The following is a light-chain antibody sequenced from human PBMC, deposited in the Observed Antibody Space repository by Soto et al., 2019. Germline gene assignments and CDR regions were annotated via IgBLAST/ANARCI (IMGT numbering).Light chain of an antibody. CDR1: GSDGGTYNF. J-gene: IGLJ3*02. CDR3: SSYRGSGTRVV. CDR2: DVS. V-gene: IGLV2-14*03. Sequence: QSALTQPASVSGSPGQSITIPCTGTGSDGGTYNFVSWYQHYPGKAPKLMIYDVSNRPSGVSDRFSGSKSGNTASLIISGLQAEDEADYYCSSYRGSGTRVVFGGGTKLTVL.